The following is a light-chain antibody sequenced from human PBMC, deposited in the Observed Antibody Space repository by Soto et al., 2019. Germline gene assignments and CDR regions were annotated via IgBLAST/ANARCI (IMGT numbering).Light chain of an antibody. CDR1: QRVSSNY. V-gene: IGKV3-20*01. J-gene: IGKJ1*01. Sequence: EIALTQSPGTPSLSPGERAGLSCRASQRVSSNYLAWYQQKPGQAPRLLIYGASNRATGIPDRFSGSGSGTDFTLTISRLEPEDFAVYYCHQYGSSPATFGQGTKVDIK. CDR3: HQYGSSPAT. CDR2: GAS.